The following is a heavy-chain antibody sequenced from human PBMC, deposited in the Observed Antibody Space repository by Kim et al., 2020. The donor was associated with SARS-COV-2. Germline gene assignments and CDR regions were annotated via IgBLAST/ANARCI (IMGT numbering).Heavy chain of an antibody. Sequence: GASLQISCKGSGYSFTSYWISWVRQMPGKGLEWMGRIDPSDSYTNYSPSFQGHVTISADKSISTAYLQWSSLKASDTAMYYCASHRDPIAAPRLWGQGTLVTVSS. V-gene: IGHV5-10-1*01. CDR3: ASHRDPIAAPRL. CDR2: IDPSDSYT. J-gene: IGHJ4*02. CDR1: GYSFTSYW. D-gene: IGHD6-6*01.